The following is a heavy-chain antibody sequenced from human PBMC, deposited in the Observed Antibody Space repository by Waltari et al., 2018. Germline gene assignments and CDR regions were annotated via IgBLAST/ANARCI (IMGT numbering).Heavy chain of an antibody. Sequence: QVQLQESRPGLVKPSETLSLTCTVSAGSISSYYSSWIRQPAGKGLDWIGRIYTSGSTNYNPSLKSRVTMSVDTSKNQFSLKLSSVTAADTAVYYCARVGDGYIHYWGQGTLVTVSS. J-gene: IGHJ4*02. V-gene: IGHV4-4*07. D-gene: IGHD1-26*01. CDR1: AGSISSYY. CDR3: ARVGDGYIHY. CDR2: IYTSGST.